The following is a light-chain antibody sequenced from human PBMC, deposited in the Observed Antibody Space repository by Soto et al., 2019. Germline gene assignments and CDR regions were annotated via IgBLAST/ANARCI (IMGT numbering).Light chain of an antibody. CDR1: SSDVGSYNL. V-gene: IGLV2-23*02. CDR3: CSYAGSSSWV. CDR2: EVS. J-gene: IGLJ3*02. Sequence: QSALTQPASVSGSPGQSITISCTGTSSDVGSYNLVSWYQQHPGKAPKLMNYEVSKRPSGVSNRFSGSKSGNTASLTISGLQAEDEADYYCCSYAGSSSWVFGGGTKVTVL.